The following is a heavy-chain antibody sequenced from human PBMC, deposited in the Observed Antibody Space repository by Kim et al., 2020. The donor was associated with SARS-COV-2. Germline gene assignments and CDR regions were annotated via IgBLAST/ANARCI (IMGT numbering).Heavy chain of an antibody. J-gene: IGHJ3*02. V-gene: IGHV3-23*01. D-gene: IGHD3-10*01. Sequence: YYAGSVKGRFTISRDNSKNTLYLQLNSLRAEDTAIYYCAKMMVRTTYDIWGLGTLVTVSS. CDR3: AKMMVRTTYDI.